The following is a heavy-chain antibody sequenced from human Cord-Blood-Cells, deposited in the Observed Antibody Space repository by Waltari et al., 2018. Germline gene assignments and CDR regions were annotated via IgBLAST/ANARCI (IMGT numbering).Heavy chain of an antibody. CDR2: INPNRGGT. CDR3: ARYSYGHNDAFDI. J-gene: IGHJ3*02. CDR1: GYTFTGYY. V-gene: IGHV1-2*02. D-gene: IGHD5-18*01. Sequence: VQLVQSGAEVKKPGASVKVSCKASGYTFTGYYMHWVRRAPGQGLEWMGWINPNRGGTNYAQKFQGRVTMTRDTSISTAYMELSRLRSDDTAVYYCARYSYGHNDAFDIWGQGTMVTVSS.